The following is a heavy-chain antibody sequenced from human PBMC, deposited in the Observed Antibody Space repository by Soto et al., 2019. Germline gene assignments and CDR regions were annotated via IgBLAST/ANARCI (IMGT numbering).Heavy chain of an antibody. D-gene: IGHD5-18*01. CDR1: IFTFSSYE. J-gene: IGHJ4*02. CDR3: ASIAARYSYGYGVDY. CDR2: ISSSGSTM. V-gene: IGHV3-48*03. Sequence: GSLRLSCAASIFTFSSYEMNWVRQAPGKGLEWVSYISSSGSTMYYADSVKGRFTISRDNAKNSLYLQMNSLRAEDTAVYYCASIAARYSYGYGVDYWGQGTLVTVSS.